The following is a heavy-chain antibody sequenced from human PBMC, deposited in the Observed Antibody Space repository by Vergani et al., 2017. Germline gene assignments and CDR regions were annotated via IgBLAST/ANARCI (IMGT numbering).Heavy chain of an antibody. CDR2: ISSSGGST. J-gene: IGHJ4*02. V-gene: IGHV3-23*04. CDR3: AKDINRYCSGGSCSPFDY. Sequence: EVQLVQSGGGVVQPGRSLRLSCAASGFTFSSYGMHWVRQAPGKGLEWVSTISSSGGSTYYGDSVKGRFTISRDNSKNTLYLQMNSLRAEDTAVYYCAKDINRYCSGGSCSPFDYWGQGTLVTVSS. D-gene: IGHD2-15*01. CDR1: GFTFSSYG.